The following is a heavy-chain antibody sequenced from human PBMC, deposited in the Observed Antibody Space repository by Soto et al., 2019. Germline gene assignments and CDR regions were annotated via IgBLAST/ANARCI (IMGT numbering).Heavy chain of an antibody. J-gene: IGHJ4*02. CDR3: AKVKYSSGWAFDY. Sequence: GGSLRLSCAASGFTLSSYAMSWVRQAPGKGLEWVSGISVTGGDTFYADSVKGRFTVSRDNSKNTLYLQMSSLRAEDTAVYYCAKVKYSSGWAFDYWGQGTLVTVSS. CDR1: GFTLSSYA. D-gene: IGHD6-19*01. CDR2: ISVTGGDT. V-gene: IGHV3-23*01.